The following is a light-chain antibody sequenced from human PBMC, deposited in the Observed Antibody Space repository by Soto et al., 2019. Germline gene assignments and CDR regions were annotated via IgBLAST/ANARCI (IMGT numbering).Light chain of an antibody. CDR1: QSISSY. CDR2: AAS. CDR3: QQSSSTLGGT. J-gene: IGKJ1*01. V-gene: IGKV1-39*01. Sequence: DIQMTQSPSSLSASVGDRVTITCRASQSISSYLNWYQQKPGKAPKLLIYAASSLQSGVPSRFSGSGSGTDFTLTISSLQPEDFATYYCQQSSSTLGGTFGQGTKVEIK.